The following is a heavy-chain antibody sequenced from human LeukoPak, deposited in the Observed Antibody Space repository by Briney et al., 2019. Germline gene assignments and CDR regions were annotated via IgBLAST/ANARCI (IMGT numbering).Heavy chain of an antibody. D-gene: IGHD6-13*01. Sequence: PGGSLRLSCAASGFTFSSYSMNWVRQPPGKGLEWIGEINHSGSTNYNPSLKSRVTISVDTSKNQFSLKLSSVTAADTAVYYCAGPGMALDYWGQGTLVTVSS. J-gene: IGHJ4*02. CDR1: GFTFSSYS. CDR2: INHSGST. CDR3: AGPGMALDY. V-gene: IGHV4-34*08.